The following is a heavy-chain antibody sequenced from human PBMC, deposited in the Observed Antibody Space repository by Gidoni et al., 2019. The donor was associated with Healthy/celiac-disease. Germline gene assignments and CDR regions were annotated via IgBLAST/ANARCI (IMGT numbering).Heavy chain of an antibody. J-gene: IGHJ3*02. Sequence: EVQLVESGGGLVQPGGSLRLYCAASGFTVSSNYMSWVRQGPGKGLEWVSVIYRGGSTYFADSVKGRFTISRDNSKNTLYLQMNSLRAEDTAVYYCASSGAFDIWGQGTMVTVSS. CDR1: GFTVSSNY. CDR2: IYRGGST. V-gene: IGHV3-66*02. CDR3: ASSGAFDI.